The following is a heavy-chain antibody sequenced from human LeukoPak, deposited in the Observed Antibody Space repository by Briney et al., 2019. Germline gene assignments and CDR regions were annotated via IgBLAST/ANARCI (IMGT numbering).Heavy chain of an antibody. CDR2: IIPIFGTA. Sequence: SVKVSCKASGGTFSSYAISWVRQAPGQGLEWMGGIIPIFGTANYAQKFQGRVTITADESTSTAYMELSSLRSEDTAVYYCATEGSGSYSSNYFDYWGQGTLVTVSS. CDR3: ATEGSGSYSSNYFDY. J-gene: IGHJ4*02. V-gene: IGHV1-69*13. CDR1: GGTFSSYA. D-gene: IGHD1-26*01.